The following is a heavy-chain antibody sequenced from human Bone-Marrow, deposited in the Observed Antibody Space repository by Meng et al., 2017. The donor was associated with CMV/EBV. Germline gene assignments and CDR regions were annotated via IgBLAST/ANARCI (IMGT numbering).Heavy chain of an antibody. CDR3: VRSRGWSLFDY. CDR1: GFTFSDYY. V-gene: IGHV1-2*02. Sequence: QVPLVQSGAEMKQPGASVKVSCTTSGFTFSDYYIHWVRQAPGQGLEWMGWVNSNNDATNYARKFQGRVSMTRDTSISTAHMELSRLMSDDTAVYYCVRSRGWSLFDYWGQGTLVTVSS. CDR2: VNSNNDAT. D-gene: IGHD6-19*01. J-gene: IGHJ4*02.